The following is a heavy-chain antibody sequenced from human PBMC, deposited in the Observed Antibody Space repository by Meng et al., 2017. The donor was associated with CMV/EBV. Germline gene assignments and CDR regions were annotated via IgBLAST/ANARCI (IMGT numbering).Heavy chain of an antibody. D-gene: IGHD2-15*01. V-gene: IGHV1-2*02. CDR1: GYTFTGYY. CDR3: ARGPRYCSGGSCYPGS. CDR2: INPNSGGT. Sequence: QVQLVQSGAEVXXXXXSVKVSXXXSGYTFTGYYMHWVRQAPGQGLEWMGWINPNSGGTNYAQKFQGRVTMTRDTSISTAYMELSRLRSDDTAVYYCARGPRYCSGGSCYPGSWGQGTLVTVSS. J-gene: IGHJ4*02.